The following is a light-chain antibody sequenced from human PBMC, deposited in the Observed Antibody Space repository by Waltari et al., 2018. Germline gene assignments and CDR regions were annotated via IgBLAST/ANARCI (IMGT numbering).Light chain of an antibody. CDR2: DVS. CDR3: ISYTSSRHYV. V-gene: IGLV2-14*03. CDR1: SSDVGGYKY. Sequence: QSALTQPASVSGSPGQSITISCTGSSSDVGGYKYVSWYQQHPGKAPKLIIFDVSGRPFGVSTRLSGSKSCNTASLTISGLQPDDEADYHCISYTSSRHYVFGSGTKVIVL. J-gene: IGLJ1*01.